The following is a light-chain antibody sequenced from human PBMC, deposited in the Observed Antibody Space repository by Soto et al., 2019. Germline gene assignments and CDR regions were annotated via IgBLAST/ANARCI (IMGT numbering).Light chain of an antibody. CDR3: AAWDDSLNGPV. J-gene: IGLJ2*01. CDR1: ISNIGKDT. CDR2: YDD. Sequence: QSVLTQPPSVSGTPGLRVNISCSGGISNIGKDTVNWYQQLPGKAPKLLIYYDDLLPSGVSDRFSGSKSGTSASLAISGLQSEDEAGYYCAAWDDSLNGPVFGGGTKLTVL. V-gene: IGLV1-36*01.